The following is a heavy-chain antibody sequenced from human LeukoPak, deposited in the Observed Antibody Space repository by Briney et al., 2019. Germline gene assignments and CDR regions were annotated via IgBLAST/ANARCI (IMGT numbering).Heavy chain of an antibody. V-gene: IGHV3-64D*09. J-gene: IGHJ5*02. Sequence: GGSLRLSCSASGFTFSSYTMHCVRQAPGKGLEYVSTISNNVYSTYYADSVKGRFTMSRDDSKNTLYLHMSSLRVEDTAVYYCVKGGNDLLNWFDPWGQGTLVTVSS. CDR3: VKGGNDLLNWFDP. CDR2: ISNNVYST. D-gene: IGHD5-12*01. CDR1: GFTFSSYT.